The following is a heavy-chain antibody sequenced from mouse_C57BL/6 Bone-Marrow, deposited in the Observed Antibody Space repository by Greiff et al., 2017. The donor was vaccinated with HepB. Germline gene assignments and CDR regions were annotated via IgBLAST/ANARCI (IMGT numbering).Heavy chain of an antibody. CDR3: ARFGTDYAMDY. J-gene: IGHJ4*01. CDR1: GYTFTDYY. CDR2: INPYNGGT. V-gene: IGHV1-19*01. Sequence: EVKLVESGPVLVKPGASVKMSCKASGYTFTDYYMNWVKQSHGKSLEWIGVINPYNGGTSYNQKFKGKATLTVDKSSSTAYMELNSLTSEDSAVYYCARFGTDYAMDYWGQGTSVTVSS. D-gene: IGHD3-3*01.